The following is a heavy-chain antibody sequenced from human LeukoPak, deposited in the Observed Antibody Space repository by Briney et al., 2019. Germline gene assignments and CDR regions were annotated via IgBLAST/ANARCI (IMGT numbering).Heavy chain of an antibody. CDR1: GFTFSRYA. CDR2: ISGSGGST. J-gene: IGHJ4*02. D-gene: IGHD3-9*01. V-gene: IGHV3-23*01. Sequence: PGGSLRLSCAASGFTFSRYAMGWVRQAPGKGLEWVSAISGSGGSTYYADSVKGRFTISRDNSKNTLYLQMNSLRAEDTAVYYCAKDGSPYYDILTGYYIHPFDYWGQGTLVTVSS. CDR3: AKDGSPYYDILTGYYIHPFDY.